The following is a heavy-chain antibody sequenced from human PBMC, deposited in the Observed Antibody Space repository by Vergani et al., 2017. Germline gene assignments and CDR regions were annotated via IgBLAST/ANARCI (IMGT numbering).Heavy chain of an antibody. D-gene: IGHD5/OR15-5a*01. Sequence: QVHLVESAGGLVQPGGSLRLSCVASGFTFSNFGMHWIRQAPGKGLEWLAYIVKDGINTRYRDAVKGRFTVSRNNSKDILYLQMDSLRSEDTALYYCAKYLRVSTDGLPDSWGPGTLVIVSS. CDR3: AKYLRVSTDGLPDS. V-gene: IGHV3-30*02. CDR1: GFTFSNFG. J-gene: IGHJ4*02. CDR2: IVKDGINT.